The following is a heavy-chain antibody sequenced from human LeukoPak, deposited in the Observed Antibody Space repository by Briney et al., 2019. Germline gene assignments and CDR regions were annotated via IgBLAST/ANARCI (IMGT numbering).Heavy chain of an antibody. CDR3: ARCGVLGDFDY. CDR2: INAGNGNT. J-gene: IGHJ4*02. Sequence: ASVKVSCKASGYTFTTHALHWVRQAPGQRLEWMGWINAGNGNTKYSQKFQGRVTITSDTSATTVYMELSSLRSEDTAVYYCARCGVLGDFDYWGQGTLVAVSS. V-gene: IGHV1-3*01. D-gene: IGHD3-10*02. CDR1: GYTFTTHA.